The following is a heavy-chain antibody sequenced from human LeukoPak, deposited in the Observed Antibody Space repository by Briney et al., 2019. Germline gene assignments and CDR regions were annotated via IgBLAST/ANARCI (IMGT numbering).Heavy chain of an antibody. D-gene: IGHD3-22*01. CDR3: ARDMNYYDSSGYGL. CDR1: GYTFTSYY. J-gene: IGHJ4*02. V-gene: IGHV1-46*01. Sequence: ASVTVSCTASGYTFTSYYMHWVRQVPGQGLEWMGIINPSGGSTSYAQKFQGRVTMTRDTSTSTVYMELSSLRPEDTAVYYCARDMNYYDSSGYGLWGQGTLVTVSS. CDR2: INPSGGST.